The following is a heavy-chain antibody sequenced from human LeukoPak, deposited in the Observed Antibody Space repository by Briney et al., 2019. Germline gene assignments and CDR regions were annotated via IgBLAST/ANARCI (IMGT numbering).Heavy chain of an antibody. V-gene: IGHV1-69*05. J-gene: IGHJ6*03. Sequence: ASVKVSCKASGGTFSSYAISWVRQAPGQGLEWMGGIIPIFGTANYAQKFQGRVTITTDESTSTAYMELSSLRSEDTAVYYCARVPRGIAVAGTRGFYYYYMDVWGKGTTVTVSS. CDR1: GGTFSSYA. CDR3: ARVPRGIAVAGTRGFYYYYMDV. D-gene: IGHD6-19*01. CDR2: IIPIFGTA.